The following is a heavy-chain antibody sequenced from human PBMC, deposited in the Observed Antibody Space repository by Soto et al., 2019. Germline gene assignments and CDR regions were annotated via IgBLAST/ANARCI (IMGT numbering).Heavy chain of an antibody. V-gene: IGHV4-38-2*01. Sequence: PSETLSLTCAVSITNIYYFGWIRQPPGKGLEWIGSIYHSGSTYYNPPLKSRVTMSLDTSRNQFSLKLSSVTAADTAVYYCTRGPPRVQWFDPWGLGTLVTVSS. J-gene: IGHJ5*02. CDR2: IYHSGST. CDR1: ITNIYY. CDR3: TRGPPRVQWFDP.